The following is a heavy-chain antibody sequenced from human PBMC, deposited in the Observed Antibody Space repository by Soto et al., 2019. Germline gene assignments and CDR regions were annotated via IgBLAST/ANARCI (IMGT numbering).Heavy chain of an antibody. CDR1: GFTFSSYG. Sequence: QVQLVDSGGGVVQPGRSLRLSCAASGFTFSSYGMHWVRQAPDKRLEWVAVIWDDGNYNAYADSVKGRYTISRDNSKNRLYLQMNSLRAEDTAVYSSARDRGYYYYGMDVWGQGTTVTVSS. CDR3: ARDRGYYYYGMDV. CDR2: IWDDGNYN. V-gene: IGHV3-33*01. J-gene: IGHJ6*02.